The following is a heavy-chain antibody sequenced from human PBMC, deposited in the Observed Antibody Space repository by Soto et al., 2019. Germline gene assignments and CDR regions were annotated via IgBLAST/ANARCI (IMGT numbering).Heavy chain of an antibody. D-gene: IGHD6-6*01. V-gene: IGHV1-69*13. CDR1: GGTFSSYA. J-gene: IGHJ6*02. CDR3: AREGIAARRGRYYYGMDV. Sequence: GASVKVSCKASGGTFSSYAISWVLQAPGQGLEWMGGIIPIFGTANYAQKFQGRVTITADESTSTAYMELSSLRSEDTAVYYCAREGIAARRGRYYYGMDVWGQGTTVTVSS. CDR2: IIPIFGTA.